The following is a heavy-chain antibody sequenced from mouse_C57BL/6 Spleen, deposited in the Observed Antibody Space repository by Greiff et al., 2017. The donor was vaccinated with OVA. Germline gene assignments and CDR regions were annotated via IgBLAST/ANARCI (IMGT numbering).Heavy chain of an antibody. V-gene: IGHV1-80*01. J-gene: IGHJ2*01. D-gene: IGHD2-1*01. CDR2: IYPGDGDT. Sequence: QVQLKESGAELVKPGASVKISCKASGYAFSSYWMNWVKQRPGKGLEWIGQIYPGDGDTNYNGKFKGKATLTADKSSSTAYMQLSSLTSEDSAVYFCARSGGGNFFDYWGQGTTLTVSS. CDR3: ARSGGGNFFDY. CDR1: GYAFSSYW.